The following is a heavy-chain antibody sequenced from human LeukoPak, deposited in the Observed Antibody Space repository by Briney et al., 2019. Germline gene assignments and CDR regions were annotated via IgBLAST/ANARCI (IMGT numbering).Heavy chain of an antibody. CDR1: GFTFSSYA. J-gene: IGHJ4*01. D-gene: IGHD3-22*01. CDR2: ISYDGSKK. CDR3: ARGQGLYYYYSNGYWFDY. Sequence: GGSLRLSCAASGFTFSSYAMHWVRQAPGKGLGGVAVISYDGSKKYYADSVKGRFTISRDNTKNTLYLPMNSLRAEDTAVYCCARGQGLYYYYSNGYWFDYWGQGTLVTVSS. V-gene: IGHV3-30-3*01.